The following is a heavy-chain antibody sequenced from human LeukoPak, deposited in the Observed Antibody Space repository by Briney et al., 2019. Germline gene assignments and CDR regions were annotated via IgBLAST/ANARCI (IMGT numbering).Heavy chain of an antibody. Sequence: AASVKVSYKASGYTFTGYYMHWVRQAPGQGLEWMGWINPNSGGTNYAQKFQGRVTMTRDTSISTAYMELSRLRSDDTAVYYCARLGWDYYDSSGNDWFDPWGQGTLVTVSS. D-gene: IGHD3-22*01. CDR1: GYTFTGYY. V-gene: IGHV1-2*02. CDR3: ARLGWDYYDSSGNDWFDP. J-gene: IGHJ5*02. CDR2: INPNSGGT.